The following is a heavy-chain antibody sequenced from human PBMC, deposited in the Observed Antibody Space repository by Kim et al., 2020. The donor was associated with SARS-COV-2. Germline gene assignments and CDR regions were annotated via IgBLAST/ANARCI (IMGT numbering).Heavy chain of an antibody. D-gene: IGHD6-19*01. CDR3: ARVGKEWLVLGY. Sequence: NYAQKFQGRVTITADESTSTGYMELSSLRSEDTAVYYCARVGKEWLVLGYWGQGTLVTVSS. J-gene: IGHJ4*02. V-gene: IGHV1-69*01.